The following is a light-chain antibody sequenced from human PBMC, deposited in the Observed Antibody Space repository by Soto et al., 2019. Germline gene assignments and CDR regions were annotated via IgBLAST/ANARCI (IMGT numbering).Light chain of an antibody. Sequence: QSALTQPPSASGSPGQTVSISCRGGSSGVGGSKYVSWDQVQPGKAPKLGINEVNRRAAGVPARFSGSKSGNTASLTFSGLQAEDEADYYCFSYAESDNFVFGSGTKLTVL. CDR1: SSGVGGSKY. CDR2: EVN. V-gene: IGLV2-8*01. CDR3: FSYAESDNFV. J-gene: IGLJ1*01.